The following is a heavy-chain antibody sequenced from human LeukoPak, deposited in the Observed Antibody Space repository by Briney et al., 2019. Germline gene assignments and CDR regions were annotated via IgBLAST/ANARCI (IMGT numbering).Heavy chain of an antibody. V-gene: IGHV4-34*01. CDR2: INHSGST. CDR3: ARAPRYYGSGSYY. Sequence: PSETLSLTCAVYGGSFSGYYWSWIRQPPGKGLEWIGEINHSGSTNYNPSLKSRVTISVDTSKNQFSLKLSSVTAADTAVYYCARAPRYYGSGSYYWGQGTLVTVSS. J-gene: IGHJ4*02. D-gene: IGHD3-10*01. CDR1: GGSFSGYY.